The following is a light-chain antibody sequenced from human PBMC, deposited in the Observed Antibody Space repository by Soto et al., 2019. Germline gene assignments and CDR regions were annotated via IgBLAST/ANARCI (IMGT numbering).Light chain of an antibody. V-gene: IGKV3-20*01. CDR2: GAS. Sequence: DIVLTQSPGTLSLSPGETATLSCRASQSLAGNYLAWYQQKPGQAPGLLISGASSRATGIPDRFSGSGSGTDFTLTISRLEPEDFAVYYCQQYVSKTTFGPGTKVDIK. J-gene: IGKJ3*01. CDR3: QQYVSKTT. CDR1: QSLAGNY.